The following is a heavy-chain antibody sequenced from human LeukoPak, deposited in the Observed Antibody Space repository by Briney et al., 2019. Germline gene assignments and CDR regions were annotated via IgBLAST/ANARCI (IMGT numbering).Heavy chain of an antibody. CDR3: AREWELRRGVFDY. Sequence: PSETLSLTCTVSGDSISSYYWSWIRQPPGKGLEWIGYIYYSGSTNYNPSLKSRVTISVDTSKNQFPLKLSSVTAADTAVYYCAREWELRRGVFDYWGQGTLVTVSS. V-gene: IGHV4-59*01. J-gene: IGHJ4*02. D-gene: IGHD1-26*01. CDR2: IYYSGST. CDR1: GDSISSYY.